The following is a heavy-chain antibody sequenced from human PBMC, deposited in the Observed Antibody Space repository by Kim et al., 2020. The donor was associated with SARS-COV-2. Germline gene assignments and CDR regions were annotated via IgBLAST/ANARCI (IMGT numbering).Heavy chain of an antibody. CDR3: ARQLELYYFFCYGLDV. V-gene: IGHV4-39*01. D-gene: IGHD1-7*01. CDR2: IYYSGKT. Sequence: SETLSLTCTVSGDSLNSNGHYWGWFRQPPGKGLEWIGSIYYSGKTYYNPSLSSRVTVSIHTSKSQFTLNLSSVTAADTAIYYCARQLELYYFFCYGLDVWGRGTTVTVSS. J-gene: IGHJ6*02. CDR1: GDSLNSNGHY.